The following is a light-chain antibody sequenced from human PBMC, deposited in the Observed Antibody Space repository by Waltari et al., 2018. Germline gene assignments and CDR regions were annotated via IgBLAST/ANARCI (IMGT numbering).Light chain of an antibody. Sequence: MIHSPRTLSLSAGERATLSCRASENVNRNSLSWYQQKPGQAPRLRIYGASSRATGIPDRFSGSGSGTDFTLTISRVEPEDIAVYYCLQYGNSPGTFGQGSKLQIK. CDR2: GAS. V-gene: IGKV3-20*01. CDR3: LQYGNSPGT. J-gene: IGKJ2*01. CDR1: ENVNRNS.